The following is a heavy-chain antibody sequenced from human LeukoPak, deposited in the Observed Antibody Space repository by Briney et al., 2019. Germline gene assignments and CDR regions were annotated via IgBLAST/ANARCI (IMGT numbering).Heavy chain of an antibody. D-gene: IGHD5-12*01. CDR3: ARGGYRAPVYFDY. CDR2: IYYSGST. J-gene: IGHJ4*02. CDR1: GGSIGSGDCY. V-gene: IGHV4-30-4*01. Sequence: SETLSLTCTVSGGSIGSGDCYWSWIRQPPGKGLEWIGYIYYSGSTYYNPSLKSRVTISVDTSKNQFSLKLSSVTAADTAVYYCARGGYRAPVYFDYWGQGTLVTVSS.